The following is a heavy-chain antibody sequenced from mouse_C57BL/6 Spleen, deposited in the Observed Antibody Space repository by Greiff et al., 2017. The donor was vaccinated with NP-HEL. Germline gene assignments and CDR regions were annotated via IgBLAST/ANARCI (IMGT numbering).Heavy chain of an antibody. D-gene: IGHD2-5*01. V-gene: IGHV1-54*01. CDR2: INPGSGGT. Sequence: VQLQQSGAELVRPGTSVKVSCKASGYAFTNYLIEWVKQRPGQGLEWIGVINPGSGGTNYNEKFKGKATLTADKSSSTAYMQLSSLTSEDSAVYFCARSYSNYERDYWGQGTTLTVSS. CDR1: GYAFTNYL. CDR3: ARSYSNYERDY. J-gene: IGHJ2*01.